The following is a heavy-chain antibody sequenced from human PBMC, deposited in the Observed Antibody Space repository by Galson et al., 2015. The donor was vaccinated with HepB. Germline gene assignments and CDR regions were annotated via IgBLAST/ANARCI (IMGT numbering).Heavy chain of an antibody. CDR1: GFTFSSYS. CDR2: ISSSSSYI. CDR3: ARDGMYYDFWSGPLWPPSNIYYFDY. V-gene: IGHV3-21*01. D-gene: IGHD3-3*01. J-gene: IGHJ4*02. Sequence: SLRLSCAASGFTFSSYSMNWVRQAPGKGLEWVSSISSSSSYIYYADSVKGRFTISRDNAKNSLYLQMNSLRAEDTAVYYCARDGMYYDFWSGPLWPPSNIYYFDYWGQGTLVTVSS.